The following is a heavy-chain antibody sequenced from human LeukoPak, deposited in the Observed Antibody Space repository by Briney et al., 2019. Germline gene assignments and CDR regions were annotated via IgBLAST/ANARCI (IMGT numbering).Heavy chain of an antibody. CDR2: IRSKAYGGTT. CDR3: TLWFGEFPFDY. V-gene: IGHV3-49*04. J-gene: IGHJ4*02. CDR1: GFTFGDYA. D-gene: IGHD3-10*01. Sequence: PGGSLRLSCTASGFTFGDYAMSWVRQAPGKGLEWVGFIRSKAYGGTTEYAASVKGRFTLSRDDSKSIAYLQMNSLKTEDTAVYYSTLWFGEFPFDYWGQGTLVTVSS.